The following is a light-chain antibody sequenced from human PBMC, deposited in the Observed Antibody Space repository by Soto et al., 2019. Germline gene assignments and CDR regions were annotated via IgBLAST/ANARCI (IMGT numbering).Light chain of an antibody. Sequence: VLTQYPGALSLYPGERATLSCRASQSVGSTYFAWYHQKPGQTPRLLIYGASTRATGIPTRFSGSGSGTDITVTIFRLEPADFAVYYYQQYCDSPWTCGQGTNLDSK. V-gene: IGKV3-20*01. J-gene: IGKJ1*01. CDR1: QSVGSTY. CDR3: QQYCDSPWT. CDR2: GAS.